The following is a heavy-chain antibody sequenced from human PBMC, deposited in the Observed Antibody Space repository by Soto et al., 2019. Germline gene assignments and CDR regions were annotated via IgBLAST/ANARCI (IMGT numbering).Heavy chain of an antibody. D-gene: IGHD3-16*01. Sequence: QVQLVQSGAELKKPGSSVKVSCKASGDTFSFYTINWVRQAPGLGLEWMGRVNPILSMSNYAQKFQGRVTMTADKSTSTAYMELRSLRSEDTAFYYCARGGYYDNSWGKLSHYGLDVWGQGTSVSVSS. J-gene: IGHJ6*02. CDR3: ARGGYYDNSWGKLSHYGLDV. V-gene: IGHV1-69*02. CDR1: GDTFSFYT. CDR2: VNPILSMS.